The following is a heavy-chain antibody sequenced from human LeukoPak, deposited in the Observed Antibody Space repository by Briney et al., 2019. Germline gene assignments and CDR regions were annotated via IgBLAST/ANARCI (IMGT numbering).Heavy chain of an antibody. CDR3: VGQNYFDY. CDR1: GFTFSTYS. Sequence: GGSLRLSCAASGFTFSTYSMNWVRQAPGRGLEWVSYIGGSSSTIYYADSVKGRFTISRDNAKNSLYLQMNSLRAEDTAIYYCVGQNYFDYWGRGTLVTVSS. J-gene: IGHJ4*02. CDR2: IGGSSSTI. V-gene: IGHV3-48*01.